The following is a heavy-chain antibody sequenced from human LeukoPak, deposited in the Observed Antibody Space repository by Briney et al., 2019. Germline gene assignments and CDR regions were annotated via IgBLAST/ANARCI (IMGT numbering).Heavy chain of an antibody. J-gene: IGHJ5*02. V-gene: IGHV4-39*01. CDR2: IYYSGST. CDR1: GGSISSSSYY. Sequence: SETLSLTCTVSGGSISSSSYYWGWIRQPPGKGLGWIGSIYYSGSTYYNPSLKSRVTISVDTSKNQFSLKLSSVTAADTAVYYCARLDTYYDFWSGPNRSKYNWFDPWGQGTLVTVSS. CDR3: ARLDTYYDFWSGPNRSKYNWFDP. D-gene: IGHD3-3*01.